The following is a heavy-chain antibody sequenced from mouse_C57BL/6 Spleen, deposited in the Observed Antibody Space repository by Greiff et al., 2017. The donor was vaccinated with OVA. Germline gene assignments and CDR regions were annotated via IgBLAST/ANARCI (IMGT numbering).Heavy chain of an antibody. CDR3: ARVDTTVVASYYAMDY. D-gene: IGHD1-1*01. J-gene: IGHJ4*01. V-gene: IGHV1-54*01. CDR1: GYAFTNYL. CDR2: INPGSGGT. Sequence: VQLQQSGAELVRPGTSVKVSCKASGYAFTNYLIEWVKQRPGQGLEWIGVINPGSGGTNYNEKFKGKATLTADKSSSTAYMQLSSLTSEDSAVYFCARVDTTVVASYYAMDYWGQGTSVTVSS.